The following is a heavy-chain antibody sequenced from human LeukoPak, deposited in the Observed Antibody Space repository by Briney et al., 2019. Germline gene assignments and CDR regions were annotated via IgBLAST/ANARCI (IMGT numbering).Heavy chain of an antibody. D-gene: IGHD3-3*01. CDR1: GGSISSGSYY. Sequence: PSQTLSLTCTVSGGSISSGSYYWSWIRQPTGKGLEWIGRVYTSGTTNYNPSLKSRVTISVDTSKNQFSLKLSSVTAADTAVYYCARDLFWSGSNYMDVWGKGTTVTVSS. CDR3: ARDLFWSGSNYMDV. CDR2: VYTSGTT. J-gene: IGHJ6*03. V-gene: IGHV4-61*02.